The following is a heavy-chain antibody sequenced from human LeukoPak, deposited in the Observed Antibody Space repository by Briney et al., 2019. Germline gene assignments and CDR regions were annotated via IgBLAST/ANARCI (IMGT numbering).Heavy chain of an antibody. CDR1: GFTFNTYA. CDR2: ISDSGGSA. D-gene: IGHD3-10*01. CDR3: AAQMRGSGSLWF. J-gene: IGHJ4*02. Sequence: PGGSLRLSCAASGFTFNTYAMSWVRQAPGKGLEWVSAISDSGGSAYYADSVKGRFTISRDNSKNTLYLQMNSLRAEDTAVYYCAAQMRGSGSLWFWGQGTLVTVSS. V-gene: IGHV3-23*01.